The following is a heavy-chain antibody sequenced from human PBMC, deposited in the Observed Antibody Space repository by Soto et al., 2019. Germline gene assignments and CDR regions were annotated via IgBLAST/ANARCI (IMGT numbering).Heavy chain of an antibody. D-gene: IGHD3-9*01. CDR1: GVSISSYY. CDR2: IYYSGST. CDR3: ARAYPYYDILTGPPQGMDV. V-gene: IGHV4-59*01. Sequence: ETLSLTCTVSGVSISSYYWSWIRQPPGKGLEWIGYIYYSGSTNYNPSLKSRVTISVDTSKNQFSLKLSSVTAADTAVYYCARAYPYYDILTGPPQGMDVWGQGTTVTVSS. J-gene: IGHJ6*02.